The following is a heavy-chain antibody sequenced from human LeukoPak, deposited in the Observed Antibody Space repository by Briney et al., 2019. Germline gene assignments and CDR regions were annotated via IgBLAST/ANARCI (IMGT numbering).Heavy chain of an antibody. CDR1: DDSISGYY. CDR3: ARGGQMAPIDY. V-gene: IGHV4-59*01. CDR2: IYYSGST. J-gene: IGHJ4*02. D-gene: IGHD5-24*01. Sequence: SETLSLTCTVSDDSISGYYWSWIRQPPGKGLEWIGYIYYSGSTNYNPSLKSRVTISVDTSKNQFSLKLSSVTAADTAVYYCARGGQMAPIDYWGQGTLVTVSS.